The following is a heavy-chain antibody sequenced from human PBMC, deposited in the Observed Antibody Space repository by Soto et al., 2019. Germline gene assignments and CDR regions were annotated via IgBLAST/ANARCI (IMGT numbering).Heavy chain of an antibody. J-gene: IGHJ4*02. CDR3: AREGGRFGEYHNYFDY. CDR2: ISSSSTI. CDR1: VFTFSDYY. Sequence: GGSLRLSCASSVFTFSDYYMNCVRHSPGKWLEWASFISSSSTIYYADSVKGRFTISRDNAKNSLFLQMNSLSAEDTAVYYCAREGGRFGEYHNYFDYWGRGTLVTVS. D-gene: IGHD3-10*01. V-gene: IGHV3-11*01.